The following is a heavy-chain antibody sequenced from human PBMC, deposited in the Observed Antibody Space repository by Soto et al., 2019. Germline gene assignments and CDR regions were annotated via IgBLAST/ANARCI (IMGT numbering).Heavy chain of an antibody. J-gene: IGHJ4*02. CDR1: GYTFTSYA. CDR3: ARGPYSGSYPVDDY. D-gene: IGHD1-26*01. CDR2: INAGNGNT. Sequence: QVQLVQSGAEVKKPGASVKVSCKASGYTFTSYAMHWVRQAPGQRLEWMGWINAGNGNTKYSQKFPGRVTITRDTSASKAYMELSSLRSEDTAVYYCARGPYSGSYPVDDYWGQGTLVTGSS. V-gene: IGHV1-3*01.